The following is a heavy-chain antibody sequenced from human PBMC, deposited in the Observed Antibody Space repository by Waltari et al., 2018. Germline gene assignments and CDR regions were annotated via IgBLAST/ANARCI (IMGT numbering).Heavy chain of an antibody. D-gene: IGHD3-22*01. CDR3: ARPKRGSGYYP. CDR1: GFNFSSYS. Sequence: EVQLVESGGGLVKPGGSLRLSGAASGFNFSSYSMNWARQAPGKGLEWVSSISSSSSYIYYADSVKGRFTISRDNAKNSLYLQMNSLRAEDTAVYYCARPKRGSGYYPWGQGTLVTVSS. CDR2: ISSSSSYI. V-gene: IGHV3-21*01. J-gene: IGHJ5*02.